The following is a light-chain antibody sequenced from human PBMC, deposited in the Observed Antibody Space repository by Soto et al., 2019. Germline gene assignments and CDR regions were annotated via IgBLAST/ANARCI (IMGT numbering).Light chain of an antibody. CDR3: KQYNSYWP. Sequence: DIQMTQSPSTLSASVGDRVTITCRASQSISSWLAWYQQKPGKAPKLLIYDASSLESGVPSRFSGSGSGTEFTLTISSLQPDDFATYYCKQYNSYWPFGQGTKVEIK. J-gene: IGKJ1*01. V-gene: IGKV1-5*01. CDR2: DAS. CDR1: QSISSW.